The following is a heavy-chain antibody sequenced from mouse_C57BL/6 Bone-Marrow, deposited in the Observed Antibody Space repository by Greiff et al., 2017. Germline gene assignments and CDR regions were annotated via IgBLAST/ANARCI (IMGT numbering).Heavy chain of an antibody. V-gene: IGHV1-81*01. D-gene: IGHD2-5*01. J-gene: IGHJ4*01. CDR2: IYPRSGNT. CDR3: ARDRYSNYDVPYAMDY. Sequence: VQLQESGAELARPGASVKLSCKASGYTFTSYGISWVKQRTGQGLEWIGEIYPRSGNTYYNEKFTGKVTLTADKSSSTAYMELRSLTSEDSAVYFCARDRYSNYDVPYAMDYWGQGTSVTVSS. CDR1: GYTFTSYG.